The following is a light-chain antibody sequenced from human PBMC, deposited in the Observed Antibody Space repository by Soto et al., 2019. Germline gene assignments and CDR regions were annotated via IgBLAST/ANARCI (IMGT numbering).Light chain of an antibody. CDR2: DVS. J-gene: IGLJ2*01. V-gene: IGLV2-11*01. Sequence: QSVLTQPRSVSGSPGQSVTISCTGTSSDVGAYNYVSWFQQHPGKPPKLMMSDVSKRPSGVPDRFSGSTSGTTASLTISGLQAEDEADYYCCSYAGSYTLLFGGGTKVTVL. CDR1: SSDVGAYNY. CDR3: CSYAGSYTLL.